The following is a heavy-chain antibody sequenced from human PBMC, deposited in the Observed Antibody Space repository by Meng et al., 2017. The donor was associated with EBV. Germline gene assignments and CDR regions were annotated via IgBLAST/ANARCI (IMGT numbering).Heavy chain of an antibody. CDR2: ISYDGSNE. CDR1: GFTFSGYA. V-gene: IGHV3-30-3*01. D-gene: IGHD3/OR15-3a*01. Sequence: QVQLVGSGGGWFPPGRSLGPSCAASGFTFSGYAMHWVRQAPGKGLDWVAFISYDGSNEWYAGSVKGRFTISRDNSKNTLSLQMNSLRPEDTAIYYCARERTGYYAEYWGQGTLVTVSS. J-gene: IGHJ4*02. CDR3: ARERTGYYAEY.